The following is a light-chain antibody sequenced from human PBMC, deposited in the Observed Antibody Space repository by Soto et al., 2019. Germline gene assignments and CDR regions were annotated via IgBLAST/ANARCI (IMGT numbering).Light chain of an antibody. CDR3: QNYSRAPWT. J-gene: IGKJ1*01. CDR2: GAS. Sequence: DIQMTQSPSSLSASVGDRVTITCRASEDISNSLAWYQQKPGKVPKLLIYGASTLQSGVPSRFSGSGSGTDFTLTISSLQTEDVAAYYCQNYSRAPWTFGQGTKVESK. CDR1: EDISNS. V-gene: IGKV1-27*01.